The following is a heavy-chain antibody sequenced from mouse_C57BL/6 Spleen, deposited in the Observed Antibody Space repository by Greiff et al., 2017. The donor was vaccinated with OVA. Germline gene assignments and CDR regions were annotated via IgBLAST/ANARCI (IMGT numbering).Heavy chain of an antibody. Sequence: VKLVESGPGLVAPSQSLSITCTVSGFSLTSYGVDWVRQSPGKGLEWLGVIWGVGSTNYNSDLKSRLSISKDNSKSQVFLKMNSLQTDDTAMYYCATLQESTTYWGQGTLVTVSA. CDR3: ATLQESTTY. V-gene: IGHV2-6*01. J-gene: IGHJ3*01. CDR1: GFSLTSYG. CDR2: IWGVGST. D-gene: IGHD2-1*01.